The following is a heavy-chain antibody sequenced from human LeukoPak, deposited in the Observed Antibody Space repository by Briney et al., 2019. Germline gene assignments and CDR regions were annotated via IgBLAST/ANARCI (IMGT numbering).Heavy chain of an antibody. Sequence: GGSLRLSCAASGFTFDDYGMSWVRQAPGKGLEWVSGINWNGGSTGYADSVKGRFTISRDNAKNSLYLQMNSLRAEDTALYYCARDAVLRNIAEAGYFDYWGQGTLVTVSS. CDR2: INWNGGST. J-gene: IGHJ4*02. CDR1: GFTFDDYG. CDR3: ARDAVLRNIAEAGYFDY. D-gene: IGHD6-13*01. V-gene: IGHV3-20*04.